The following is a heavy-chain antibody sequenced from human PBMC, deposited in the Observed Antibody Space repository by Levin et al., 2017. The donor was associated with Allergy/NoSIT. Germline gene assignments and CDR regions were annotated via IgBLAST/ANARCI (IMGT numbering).Heavy chain of an antibody. CDR3: AKDFGSIAAAGKGYYFDY. D-gene: IGHD6-13*01. CDR1: GFTFSSYA. Sequence: GGSLRLSCAASGFTFSSYAMSWVRQAPGKGLEWVSAISGSGGSTYYADSVKGRFTISRDNSKNTLYLQMNSLRAEDTAVYYCAKDFGSIAAAGKGYYFDYWGQGTLVTVSS. J-gene: IGHJ4*02. CDR2: ISGSGGST. V-gene: IGHV3-23*01.